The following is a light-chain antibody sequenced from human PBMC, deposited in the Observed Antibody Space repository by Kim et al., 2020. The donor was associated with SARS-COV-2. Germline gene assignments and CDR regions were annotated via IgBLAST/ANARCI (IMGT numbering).Light chain of an antibody. V-gene: IGLV3-19*01. CDR1: SLRSYY. CDR2: GKN. CDR3: NSRDSNDNVL. J-gene: IGLJ2*01. Sequence: SSELTQDPAVSVALGQTVRLTCQGDSLRSYYATWYQQNPGQAPILVIYGKNNRPSGIPDRFSGSSSGNTASLTITGTQAGDEADYYCNSRDSNDNVLFGGGTQLTV.